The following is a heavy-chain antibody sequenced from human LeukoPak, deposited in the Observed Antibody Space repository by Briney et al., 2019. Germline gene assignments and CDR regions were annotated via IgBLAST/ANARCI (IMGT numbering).Heavy chain of an antibody. J-gene: IGHJ4*02. Sequence: GGSRRLSCAASGFTFDDYAMHWVRQAPGKGLEWVSVISDSGSITYYADSVKGRFTISRDNSKNTLFLQMNSLRAEDTAVYYCAKDARRTSGWYFFDYWGQGSLVTVSS. V-gene: IGHV3-23*01. CDR2: ISDSGSIT. D-gene: IGHD6-19*01. CDR1: GFTFDDYA. CDR3: AKDARRTSGWYFFDY.